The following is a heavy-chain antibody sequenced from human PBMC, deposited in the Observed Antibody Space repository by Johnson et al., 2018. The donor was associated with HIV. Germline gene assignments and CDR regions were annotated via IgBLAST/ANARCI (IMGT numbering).Heavy chain of an antibody. Sequence: MLLVESGGGVVQPGRSLRLSCTASGFTFSNYAMHWVRQAPGKGLEWVSGINWNGGSTGYADSVKGRFTISRDNAKNSLYLQMNSLRAEDTAVYYCARDYRGRTVDAFDVWGQGTLVIVSS. J-gene: IGHJ3*01. CDR2: INWNGGST. CDR3: ARDYRGRTVDAFDV. D-gene: IGHD3-16*02. V-gene: IGHV3-20*04. CDR1: GFTFSNYA.